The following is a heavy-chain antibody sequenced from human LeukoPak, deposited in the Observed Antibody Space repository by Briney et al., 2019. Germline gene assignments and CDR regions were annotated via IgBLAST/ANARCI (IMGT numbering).Heavy chain of an antibody. CDR1: GGSVSSGSYY. Sequence: SETLSLTCTVSGGSVSSGSYYWSWIRQPPGKGLEWIGYIYYSGSTNYNPSLKSRVTISVDTSKNQFPLKLSSVTAADTAVYYCARTGVTAIYWGQGTLVTVSS. CDR3: ARTGVTAIY. CDR2: IYYSGST. J-gene: IGHJ4*02. V-gene: IGHV4-61*01. D-gene: IGHD2-21*02.